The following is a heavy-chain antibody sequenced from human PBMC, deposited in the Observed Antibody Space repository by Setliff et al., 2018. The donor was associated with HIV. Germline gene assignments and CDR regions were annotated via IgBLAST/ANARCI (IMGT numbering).Heavy chain of an antibody. V-gene: IGHV4-31*11. CDR1: GGSVTSDGYY. Sequence: PSETLSLTCAVSGGSVTSDGYYWSWLRQHPGKGLEWIGYIYHSGSTSYNPSLKSRVSISLDTSKNQFSLKLTSVTAADTAVYYCARDLPELTGRSFDPWGQGMLVTV. CDR3: ARDLPELTGRSFDP. D-gene: IGHD7-27*01. CDR2: IYHSGST. J-gene: IGHJ5*02.